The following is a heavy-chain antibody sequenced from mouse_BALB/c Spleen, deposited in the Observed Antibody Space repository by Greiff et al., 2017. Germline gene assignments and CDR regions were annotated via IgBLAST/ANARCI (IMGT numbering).Heavy chain of an antibody. CDR2: IDPYYGST. Sequence: EVQLQQSGPELEKPGASVKISCKASGYPFTGYNMNWVKQSNGKSLEWIGNIDPYYGSTSYNQKFKGKATLTVDKSASTAYMQLSSPTSEDAAVYYSARLGDGNYEGFAYWGQGTLVTVSA. V-gene: IGHV1-39*01. J-gene: IGHJ3*01. D-gene: IGHD2-1*01. CDR3: ARLGDGNYEGFAY. CDR1: GYPFTGYN.